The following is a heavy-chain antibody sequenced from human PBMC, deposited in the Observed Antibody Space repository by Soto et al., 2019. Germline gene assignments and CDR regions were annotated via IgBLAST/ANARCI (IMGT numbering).Heavy chain of an antibody. CDR1: GGSISGYY. V-gene: IGHV4-59*01. Sequence: SETLSLTCTVSGGSISGYYWSWIRQPPGKGLEWIGYMYNTGSTVYNPSFKSRVTISVDTSKNQFSLKLNSVTAADTAVYYCARGKKNSGSYYVYYYGMDVWGQGTTVTVSS. D-gene: IGHD1-26*01. CDR3: ARGKKNSGSYYVYYYGMDV. J-gene: IGHJ6*02. CDR2: MYNTGST.